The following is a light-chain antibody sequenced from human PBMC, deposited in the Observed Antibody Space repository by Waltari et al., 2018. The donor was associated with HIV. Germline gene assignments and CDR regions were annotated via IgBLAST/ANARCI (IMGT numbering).Light chain of an antibody. V-gene: IGLV4-60*03. CDR2: LECSGTY. CDR3: ETCDTNTEV. Sequence: QPVLTQSSSASASLGSSVKLTCTLDRGHNTYIITWHRQQPWKAPQCLSKLECSGTYSVGTAVSDPFSSSSSEANRYHTISNLQSEDEAYYYCETCDTNTEVFGGGTKLTVL. CDR1: RGHNTYI. J-gene: IGLJ3*02.